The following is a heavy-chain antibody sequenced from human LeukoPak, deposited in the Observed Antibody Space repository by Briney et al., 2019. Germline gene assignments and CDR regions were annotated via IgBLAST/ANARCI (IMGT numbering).Heavy chain of an antibody. V-gene: IGHV4-59*08. Sequence: SETLSLICTVSGGSITSHYWTWIRQPPGKRLEWIGYIYYSGSTNYNPSLQSRVTMSIDTSKNQFSLELSSVTAADTAVYYCARHPNGWFDPWGQGTLVTVSS. CDR3: ARHPNGWFDP. J-gene: IGHJ5*02. CDR1: GGSITSHY. CDR2: IYYSGST.